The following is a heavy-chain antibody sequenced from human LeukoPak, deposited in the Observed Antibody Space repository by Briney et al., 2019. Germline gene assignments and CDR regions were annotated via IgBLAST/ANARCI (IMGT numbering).Heavy chain of an antibody. V-gene: IGHV4-59*08. CDR3: ARTSRSGSTFDS. CDR2: IYYSGST. D-gene: IGHD6-19*01. Sequence: SETLSLTCTVSGDSFSSHYWSWIRQPPGKGLEWIGYIYYSGSTNYNPSLKSRVTISVDTSKNQISLKLRSAIAADTAVYYCARTSRSGSTFDSWGQGTLVTVSS. J-gene: IGHJ5*01. CDR1: GDSFSSHY.